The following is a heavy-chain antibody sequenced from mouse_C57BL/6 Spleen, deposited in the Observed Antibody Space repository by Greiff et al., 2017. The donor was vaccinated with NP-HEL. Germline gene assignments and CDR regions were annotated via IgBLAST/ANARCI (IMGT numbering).Heavy chain of an antibody. CDR2: INPYNGGT. CDR1: GYKFTDYY. J-gene: IGHJ1*03. V-gene: IGHV1-19*01. Sequence: VQLQQSGPVLVKPGASVKMSCKASGYKFTDYYLNWVKQSHGKSLEWIGVINPYNGGTSSNQKFKGKATLTVDKSSSTAYMELNSLTSEDSAVYYCARKDYYGSSRYFDVWGTGTTVTVSS. CDR3: ARKDYYGSSRYFDV. D-gene: IGHD1-1*01.